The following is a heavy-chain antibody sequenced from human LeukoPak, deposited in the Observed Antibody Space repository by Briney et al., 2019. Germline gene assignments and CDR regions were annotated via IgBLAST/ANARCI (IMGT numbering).Heavy chain of an antibody. V-gene: IGHV3-48*03. Sequence: PGGSLRLSCAASGFTFSSYEMNWFRQAPGKGLECLSYISGSGSTIYYADSVKGRFTISRDNAKNSLYLQMNSLRAEDTAVYYCARDQSTVGGPGYLDSWGQGTLVTVSS. CDR2: ISGSGSTI. CDR3: ARDQSTVGGPGYLDS. D-gene: IGHD4-11*01. J-gene: IGHJ4*02. CDR1: GFTFSSYE.